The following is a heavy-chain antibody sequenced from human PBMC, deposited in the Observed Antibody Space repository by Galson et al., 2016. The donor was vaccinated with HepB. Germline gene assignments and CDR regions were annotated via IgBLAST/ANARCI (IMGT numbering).Heavy chain of an antibody. V-gene: IGHV2-5*02. Sequence: PALVKPTQTLTLTCTFSGFSLSTPGVGVGWVRQPPGKALEWLANIYWDNGKRYNPSLRSRITLNKDTSKDEVVLTLANMDPADTATYCCAHSRPDVLRFNWFDPWGQGTLVTVSS. D-gene: IGHD3-3*01. CDR2: IYWDNGK. J-gene: IGHJ5*02. CDR3: AHSRPDVLRFNWFDP. CDR1: GFSLSTPGVG.